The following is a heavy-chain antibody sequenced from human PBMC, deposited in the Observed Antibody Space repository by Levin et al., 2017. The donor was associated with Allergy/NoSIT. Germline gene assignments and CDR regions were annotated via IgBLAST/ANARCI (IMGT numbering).Heavy chain of an antibody. Sequence: PGGSLRLSCAASGFTFSSYTMNWVRQAPGKGLEWVSSITSSSTYIYYADSVKGRFTISRDNAKNSLYLQMNSLRAEDRAVYYCARDCSTTSWRNRYGMDVWGQGTTVTVSS. V-gene: IGHV3-21*01. CDR3: ARDCSTTSWRNRYGMDV. CDR2: ITSSSTYI. J-gene: IGHJ6*02. CDR1: GFTFSSYT. D-gene: IGHD2-2*01.